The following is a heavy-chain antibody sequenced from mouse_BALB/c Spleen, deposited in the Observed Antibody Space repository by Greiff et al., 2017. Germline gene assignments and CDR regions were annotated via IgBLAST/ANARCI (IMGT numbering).Heavy chain of an antibody. CDR1: GYTFTDYA. CDR3: ARARGYDGYFDV. CDR2: ISTYYGDA. V-gene: IGHV1S137*01. Sequence: QVQLQQSGAELVRPGVSVKISCKGSGYTFTDYAMHWVKQSHAKSLEWIGVISTYYGDASYNQKFKGKATMTVDKSSSTAYMELARLTSEDSAIYYCARARGYDGYFDVWGAGTTVTVSS. J-gene: IGHJ1*01. D-gene: IGHD2-2*01.